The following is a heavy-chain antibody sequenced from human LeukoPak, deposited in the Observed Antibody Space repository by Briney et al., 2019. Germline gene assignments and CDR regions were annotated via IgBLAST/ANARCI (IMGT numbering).Heavy chain of an antibody. Sequence: WASVKVSCKASGYTFTSYGISWVRQAPGQGLEWMGWISAYNGNTNYAQKLQGRVTMTTDTSTSTAYMELRSLRSEDTVVYYCARDNSVRDEAWWFNPWGQGTLVTVSS. V-gene: IGHV1-18*01. CDR3: ARDNSVRDEAWWFNP. CDR1: GYTFTSYG. CDR2: ISAYNGNT. D-gene: IGHD5-24*01. J-gene: IGHJ5*02.